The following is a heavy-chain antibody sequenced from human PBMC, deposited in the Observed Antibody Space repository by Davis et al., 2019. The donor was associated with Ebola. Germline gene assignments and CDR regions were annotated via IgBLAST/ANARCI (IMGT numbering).Heavy chain of an antibody. CDR2: INPSGGST. D-gene: IGHD3-22*01. V-gene: IGHV1-46*01. Sequence: AASVKVSCKASGYTFTSYYMHWVRQAPGQGLEWMGIINPSGGSTSYAQKFQGRVTMTRNTSISTAYMELSSLRSEDTAVYYCAKGIVVVIPFDYWGQGTLVTVSS. J-gene: IGHJ4*02. CDR3: AKGIVVVIPFDY. CDR1: GYTFTSYY.